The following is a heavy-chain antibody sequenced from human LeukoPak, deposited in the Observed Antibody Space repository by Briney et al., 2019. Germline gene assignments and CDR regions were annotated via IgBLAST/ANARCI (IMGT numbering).Heavy chain of an antibody. V-gene: IGHV1-18*01. CDR3: ARALSSGIAYYFDY. D-gene: IGHD6-13*01. J-gene: IGHJ4*02. CDR2: ISAYNGNT. CDR1: GYTFTSYG. Sequence: ASVNVSRKASGYTFTSYGISWVRQAPGQGLEWMGWISAYNGNTSYAQKLQGRVTMTTDTSTSTAYMELRSLRSDDTAVYYCARALSSGIAYYFDYWGQGTLVTVSS.